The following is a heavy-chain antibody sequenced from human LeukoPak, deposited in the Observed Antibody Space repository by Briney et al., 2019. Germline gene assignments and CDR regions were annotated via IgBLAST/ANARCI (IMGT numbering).Heavy chain of an antibody. CDR2: ISSNGGST. CDR1: GFTFSSYA. D-gene: IGHD2-2*01. CDR3: VKDRVVPAAKLYYFDY. J-gene: IGHJ4*02. Sequence: GGSLRLSCSASGFTFSSYAMHWVRQAPGKGLEYVSAISSNGGSTYYADSVKGRFTISRDNSKNTLYPQMSSLRAEDTAVYYCVKDRVVPAAKLYYFDYWGQGTLVTVSS. V-gene: IGHV3-64D*06.